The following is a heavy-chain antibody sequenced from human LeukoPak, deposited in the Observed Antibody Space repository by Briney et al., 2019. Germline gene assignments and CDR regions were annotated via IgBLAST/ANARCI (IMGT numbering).Heavy chain of an antibody. CDR2: INHSGST. CDR1: GGSFSGYY. V-gene: IGHV4-34*01. CDR3: ARGRGLMVYAAHYYYYYGMDV. Sequence: SETLSLTCAVYGGSFSGYYWSWIRQPPGKGLEWIGEINHSGSTNYNPSLKSRVTISVDTSKDQFSLKLSSATAADTAVYYCARGRGLMVYAAHYYYYYGMDVWGQGTTVTVSS. D-gene: IGHD2-8*01. J-gene: IGHJ6*02.